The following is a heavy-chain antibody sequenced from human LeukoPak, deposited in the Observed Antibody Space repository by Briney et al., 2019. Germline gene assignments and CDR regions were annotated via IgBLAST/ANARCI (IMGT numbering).Heavy chain of an antibody. D-gene: IGHD4-11*01. J-gene: IGHJ6*03. CDR1: DDSITMYY. Sequence: SETLSLTCSVPDDSITMYYWTWIRQPPGKGLEWIGYVDHTGSTNFNPSLNGRVSISRDTSKNLFSLRLRSVTAADTAVYFCARGRVSSSTWYSTYYYYFYMDVWGKGTTVTVSS. V-gene: IGHV4-59*01. CDR2: VDHTGST. CDR3: ARGRVSSSTWYSTYYYYFYMDV.